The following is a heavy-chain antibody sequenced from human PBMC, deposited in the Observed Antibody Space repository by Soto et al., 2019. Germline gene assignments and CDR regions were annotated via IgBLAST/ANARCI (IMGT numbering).Heavy chain of an antibody. J-gene: IGHJ6*02. Sequence: EVQLLESGGGLVQPGGSLRLSCVASGFPFSNYYMDWVSQAPGKGLEWVAVISGSEDNIHYADSVKGRFTISRDNSMNTLYLQMNSLRADDTAIYYCAKDLHWFAMDVWGQGTTVTVSS. V-gene: IGHV3-23*01. D-gene: IGHD3-10*01. CDR1: GFPFSNYY. CDR2: ISGSEDNI. CDR3: AKDLHWFAMDV.